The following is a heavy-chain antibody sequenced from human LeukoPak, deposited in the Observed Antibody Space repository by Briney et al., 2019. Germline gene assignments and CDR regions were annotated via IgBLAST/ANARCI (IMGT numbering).Heavy chain of an antibody. V-gene: IGHV4-34*01. CDR1: GASFSGYY. Sequence: PSETLSLTCGVYGASFSGYYWSWIRQPPGKGLEWIGEINHSGSTNYNPSLKSRVTISVDTSKNQFSLKLSSVTAADTAVYYCARHPAGYSSSCYPFEYWGQGTLVTVSS. D-gene: IGHD6-13*01. J-gene: IGHJ4*02. CDR2: INHSGST. CDR3: ARHPAGYSSSCYPFEY.